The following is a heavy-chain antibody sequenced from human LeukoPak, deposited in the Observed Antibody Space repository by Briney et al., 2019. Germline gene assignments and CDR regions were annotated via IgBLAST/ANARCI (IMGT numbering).Heavy chain of an antibody. CDR1: GFTFSRYW. Sequence: GGSLRLSCAAAGFTFSRYWMSGVRQATGKGLECVAKIKEDGSEKYYVDSVKGRFTISRDNAKKSLYLQMNSLRAEDTAVYYCARDYTGGWNDYWGQGTLVTVSS. J-gene: IGHJ4*02. CDR2: IKEDGSEK. D-gene: IGHD7-27*01. V-gene: IGHV3-7*01. CDR3: ARDYTGGWNDY.